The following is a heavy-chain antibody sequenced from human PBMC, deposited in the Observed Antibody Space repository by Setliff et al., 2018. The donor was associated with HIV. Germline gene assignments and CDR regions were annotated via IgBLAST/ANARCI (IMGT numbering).Heavy chain of an antibody. CDR2: IHTSGNA. J-gene: IGHJ4*02. V-gene: IGHV4-4*08. D-gene: IGHD6-19*01. CDR3: ARSLLPSITVAGTIGY. CDR1: GGSISTYY. Sequence: SETLSLTCTVSGGSISTYYWSWIRQPPGKGLEWIGYIHTSGNANYNPSLNSRVTISVDTSKNHFSLKLSSVTAADTAVYYCARSLLPSITVAGTIGYWGQGSLVTVSS.